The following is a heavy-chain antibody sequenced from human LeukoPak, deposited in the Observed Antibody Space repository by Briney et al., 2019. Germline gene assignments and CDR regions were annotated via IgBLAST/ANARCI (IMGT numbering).Heavy chain of an antibody. D-gene: IGHD4-23*01. Sequence: ASVKVSCKASGYTFTSYYIHWVRQAPGQGLEWMGIINPSGGSTSYAQKFQGRVTMTRDMSTSTDYMELSSLRSEDTAVYYCARDNSVEDTAWWFDPWGQGTLVTVSS. CDR3: ARDNSVEDTAWWFDP. CDR2: INPSGGST. V-gene: IGHV1-46*01. J-gene: IGHJ5*02. CDR1: GYTFTSYY.